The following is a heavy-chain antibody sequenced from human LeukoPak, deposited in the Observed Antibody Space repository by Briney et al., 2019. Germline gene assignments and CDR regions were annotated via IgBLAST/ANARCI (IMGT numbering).Heavy chain of an antibody. V-gene: IGHV4-4*02. J-gene: IGHJ4*02. CDR1: GGSISSSNW. Sequence: SGTLSLTCAVSGGSISSSNWWSWVRQPPGKGLEWIGEIYHSGSTNYNPSLKSRVTISVDKSKNQFSLKLRSVSDADTAVYYCARQGDFWSGYPSDYWGQGTLVTVSS. CDR3: ARQGDFWSGYPSDY. CDR2: IYHSGST. D-gene: IGHD3-3*01.